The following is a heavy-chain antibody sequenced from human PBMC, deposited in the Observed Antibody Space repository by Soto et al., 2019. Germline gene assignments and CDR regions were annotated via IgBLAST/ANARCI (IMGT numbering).Heavy chain of an antibody. J-gene: IGHJ5*02. Sequence: GGSLRLSCAASGFTFSRYAMHWVRQTPGKGLEWVAVIWYDGNDKYYADSVKGRFTISRDNSKNTLYLQMNSLRAEDTAVYYCARGILGYCTGGICYHNWFDPWGQGT. CDR1: GFTFSRYA. CDR2: IWYDGNDK. D-gene: IGHD2-15*01. CDR3: ARGILGYCTGGICYHNWFDP. V-gene: IGHV3-33*08.